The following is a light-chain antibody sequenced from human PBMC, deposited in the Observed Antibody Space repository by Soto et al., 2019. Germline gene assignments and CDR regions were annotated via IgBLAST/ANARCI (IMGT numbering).Light chain of an antibody. V-gene: IGLV2-14*03. Sequence: QSVLTQPDSVSGSPGQAITISCTGTSSDVGAYYYVSWYQQHPDKAPKLMIYEVSNRPSGVSDRFSGSKSVNTATLTISGLQAEDEDDYYCSSYTSSSTRVLGTGTKVTVL. CDR2: EVS. J-gene: IGLJ1*01. CDR3: SSYTSSSTRV. CDR1: SSDVGAYYY.